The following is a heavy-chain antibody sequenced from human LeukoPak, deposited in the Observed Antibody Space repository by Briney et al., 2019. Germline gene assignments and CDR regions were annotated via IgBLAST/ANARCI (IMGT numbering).Heavy chain of an antibody. CDR1: GGSFSGYY. CDR3: ARGLGSGSYYHY. J-gene: IGHJ4*02. Sequence: SETLSLTCAVYGGSFSGYYWSWIRQPPGKGLEWIGEINHSGSTNYNPSLKSRVTISVDTSKNQFSLKLSSVAAADTAVYYCARGLGSGSYYHYWGQGTLVTVSS. V-gene: IGHV4-34*01. D-gene: IGHD3-10*01. CDR2: INHSGST.